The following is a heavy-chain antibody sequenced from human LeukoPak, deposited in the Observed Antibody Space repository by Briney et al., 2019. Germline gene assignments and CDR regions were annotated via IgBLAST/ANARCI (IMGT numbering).Heavy chain of an antibody. J-gene: IGHJ4*02. CDR2: IYYSGST. Sequence: PSETLSLTCTVSGGSISSSSYYWGWIRQPPGKGLEWIGSIYYSGSTYYNPSLKSRVTISVDTSKNQFSLKLSSVTAADTAVYYCAQTSIVVVPAAPFDYWGQGTLVTVSS. D-gene: IGHD2-2*01. CDR1: GGSISSSSYY. V-gene: IGHV4-39*01. CDR3: AQTSIVVVPAAPFDY.